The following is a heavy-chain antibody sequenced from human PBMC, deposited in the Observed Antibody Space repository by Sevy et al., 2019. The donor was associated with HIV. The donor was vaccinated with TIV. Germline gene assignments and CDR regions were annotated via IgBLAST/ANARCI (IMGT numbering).Heavy chain of an antibody. CDR1: GFTFSSYW. CDR2: IKQDGSEK. V-gene: IGHV3-7*01. J-gene: IGHJ4*02. CDR3: ARILGDYYDSSGYYRSFFDY. D-gene: IGHD3-22*01. Sequence: GGSLRLSCAASGFTFSSYWMSWVRQAPGKGLEWVANIKQDGSEKYYVDSVKGRFTISRDNAKNPLYLQMNSLRAEDTAVYYCARILGDYYDSSGYYRSFFDYWGQGTLVTVSS.